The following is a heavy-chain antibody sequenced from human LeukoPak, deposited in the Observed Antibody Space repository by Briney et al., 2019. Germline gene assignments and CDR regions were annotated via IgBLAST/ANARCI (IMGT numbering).Heavy chain of an antibody. CDR3: ARTSEGYCSGGSCWDFYYYMDV. CDR1: GYTFTGYW. D-gene: IGHD2-15*01. Sequence: ASVKVSCKAFGYTFTGYWMHWVRQAPGQGPEWMGVISPSGGSTIYAQKFKGRVTLTRDMSTSTDYLELSSLRSEDTAVYYCARTSEGYCSGGSCWDFYYYMDVWGKGTTVTVSS. V-gene: IGHV1-46*01. J-gene: IGHJ6*03. CDR2: ISPSGGST.